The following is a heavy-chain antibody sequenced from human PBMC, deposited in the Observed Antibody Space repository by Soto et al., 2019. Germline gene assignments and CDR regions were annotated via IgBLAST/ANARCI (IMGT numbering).Heavy chain of an antibody. D-gene: IGHD6-25*01. V-gene: IGHV4-31*03. Sequence: PSETLSLTCTVSGGSISSGGFYWTWIRQHPGKGLEYIGYIYYSGNTYNNPSLKSRVTMSVDTSKNQFSLNLSSVTAADTAVYYCARRIAAYYFDYWGQGTLVTVSS. CDR1: GGSISSGGFY. CDR2: IYYSGNT. CDR3: ARRIAAYYFDY. J-gene: IGHJ4*02.